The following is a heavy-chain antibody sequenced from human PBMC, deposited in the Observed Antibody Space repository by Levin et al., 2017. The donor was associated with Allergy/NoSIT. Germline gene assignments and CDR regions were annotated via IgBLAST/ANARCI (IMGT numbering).Heavy chain of an antibody. D-gene: IGHD2-2*01. CDR3: ASGGCSSTSCLDN. CDR2: INSDGSNT. J-gene: IGHJ4*02. Sequence: GGSLRLSCAASGFTFSNYWMHWVRQAPGKGLVWVSHINSDGSNTNYADSVKGRFTISRDNAKNTLYLQMNSLRDEDTAVYYCASGGCSSTSCLDNWGQGTLVTVSP. CDR1: GFTFSNYW. V-gene: IGHV3-74*01.